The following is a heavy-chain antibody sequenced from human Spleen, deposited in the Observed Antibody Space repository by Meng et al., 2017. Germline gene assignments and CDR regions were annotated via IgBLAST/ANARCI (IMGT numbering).Heavy chain of an antibody. CDR1: GGSISSNGYY. V-gene: IGHV4-34*01. D-gene: IGHD3-9*01. CDR2: INHSGST. Sequence: QVQLQQWGAGLFKPTETLPLTCTVSGGSISSNGYYWDWVRQPPGKGLEWIGEINHSGSTNYNPSLKSRVTITVDTSKNQFSLKLCFVTAADTAVYYCARVRGITIFRGWFDPWGQGTLVTVSS. CDR3: ARVRGITIFRGWFDP. J-gene: IGHJ5*02.